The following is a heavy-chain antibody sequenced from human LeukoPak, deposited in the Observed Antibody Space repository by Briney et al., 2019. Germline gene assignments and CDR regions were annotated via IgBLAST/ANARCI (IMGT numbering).Heavy chain of an antibody. CDR1: GGSISSYY. CDR2: IYTSGST. CDR3: ARLVPATGIYYYYYYMDV. Sequence: SETLSLTCTVSGGSISSYYWSWIRQPPGEGLEWIGCIYTSGSTNYNPSLKSRVTISVDTSKNQFSLKLSSVTAADTAVYYWARLVPATGIYYYYYYMDVWGKGTTVTVSS. D-gene: IGHD2-21*02. V-gene: IGHV4-4*09. J-gene: IGHJ6*03.